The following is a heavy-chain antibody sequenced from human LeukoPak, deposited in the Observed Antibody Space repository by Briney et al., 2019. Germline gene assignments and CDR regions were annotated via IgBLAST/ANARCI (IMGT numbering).Heavy chain of an antibody. J-gene: IGHJ4*02. V-gene: IGHV3-21*01. Sequence: PGGSLRLSCAASGFTLRRYGMSWVRQAPGKGLEWVSSISSSSSYIYYADSVKGRFTISRDNAKNSLYLQMNSLRAEDTAVYYCARESRTITFDYWGQGTLVTVSS. CDR3: ARESRTITFDY. CDR1: GFTLRRYG. D-gene: IGHD3-16*01. CDR2: ISSSSSYI.